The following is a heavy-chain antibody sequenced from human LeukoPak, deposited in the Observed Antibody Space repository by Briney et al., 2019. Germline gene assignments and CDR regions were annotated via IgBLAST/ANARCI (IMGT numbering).Heavy chain of an antibody. V-gene: IGHV3-49*03. CDR3: SRESYLRPPSQPHHYFFDY. Sequence: GRSLRLSCSASGFTFGDYAMSGFRQAPGKGLEWVSYIRSKTYGGITQYDASVKGRFPISRDDSKSIVYLQMDSLNTEDTAVYYCSRESYLRPPSQPHHYFFDYWGQGTLVTVSS. CDR2: IRSKTYGGIT. J-gene: IGHJ4*02. D-gene: IGHD2-2*01. CDR1: GFTFGDYA.